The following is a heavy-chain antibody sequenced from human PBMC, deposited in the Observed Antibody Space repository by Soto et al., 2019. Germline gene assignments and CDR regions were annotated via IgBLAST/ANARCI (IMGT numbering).Heavy chain of an antibody. V-gene: IGHV3-30*03. Sequence: QVQMVEYGGGVVQPGRSLRLSCAASGFTFRNYGMHWVRQAPGKGLEWVAVISYDGSDKYYADSVKGRFTISRDNSKNTLYLQMNSLRAEDTAVYYCARTYASSSGFGYFDLWGSGTLVTASS. CDR2: ISYDGSDK. D-gene: IGHD6-6*01. J-gene: IGHJ2*01. CDR1: GFTFRNYG. CDR3: ARTYASSSGFGYFDL.